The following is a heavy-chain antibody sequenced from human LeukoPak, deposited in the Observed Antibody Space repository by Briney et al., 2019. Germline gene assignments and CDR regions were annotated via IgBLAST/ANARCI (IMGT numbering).Heavy chain of an antibody. Sequence: SETLSLTCSVSDGSINSDTYYWGWIRQPPGKGLEWITSIYSGGNTFYNPSLKSRVTISIDTSKKQFSLKLTSVTAADTAVYYCARDQRSLFDVWGQGSLVTVSS. D-gene: IGHD1-26*01. V-gene: IGHV4-39*07. CDR1: DGSINSDTYY. CDR3: ARDQRSLFDV. J-gene: IGHJ4*02. CDR2: IYSGGNT.